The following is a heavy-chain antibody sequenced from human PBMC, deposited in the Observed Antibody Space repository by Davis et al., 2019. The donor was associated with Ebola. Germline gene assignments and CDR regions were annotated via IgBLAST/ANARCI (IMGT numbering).Heavy chain of an antibody. Sequence: GESLKISCAASGFTFSSYAMHWVRQAPGKGLEWVAVISYDGSNKYYADSVKGRFYIDRDNSKNTVHLQMHRLRAEDTAVYYCARDRDGWYTYASWGLGTLVTVSS. CDR1: GFTFSSYA. CDR2: ISYDGSNK. D-gene: IGHD6-19*01. CDR3: ARDRDGWYTYAS. V-gene: IGHV3-30-3*01. J-gene: IGHJ4*02.